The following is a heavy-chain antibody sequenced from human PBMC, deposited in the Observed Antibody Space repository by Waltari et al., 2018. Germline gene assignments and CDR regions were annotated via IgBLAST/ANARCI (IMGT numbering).Heavy chain of an antibody. D-gene: IGHD2-2*02. V-gene: IGHV4-59*01. Sequence: QVQLQESGPGLVKPSEPLPLPCTVSGGSISSYYWSWIRQHQGKGLELIGYIYYSGSTNYNPALKSRVTISVDTSKNQFSLKLSSVTAADTAVYYCARVVPAAIRRTYYYYMDVWGKGTTVTISS. CDR3: ARVVPAAIRRTYYYYMDV. J-gene: IGHJ6*03. CDR2: IYYSGST. CDR1: GGSISSYY.